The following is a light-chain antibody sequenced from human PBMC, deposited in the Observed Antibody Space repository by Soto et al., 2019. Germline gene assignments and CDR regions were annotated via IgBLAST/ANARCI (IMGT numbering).Light chain of an antibody. CDR2: DAS. CDR3: QQYNNWPRT. V-gene: IGKV3D-15*01. CDR1: QSVSSN. J-gene: IGKJ1*01. Sequence: EIVMTQSPDTLSVSPGERATLSCRASQSVSSNLAWYQQKPGQAPRLLIYDASNRATGIPARFSGSGSGTDFTLTISSLQSEDFAVYYCQQYNNWPRTFGQGTKVDIK.